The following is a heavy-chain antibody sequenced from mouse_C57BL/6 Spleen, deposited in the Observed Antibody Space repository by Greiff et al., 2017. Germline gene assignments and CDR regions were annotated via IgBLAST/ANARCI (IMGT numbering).Heavy chain of an antibody. Sequence: VKLQQPGAELVRPGSSVKLSCKASGYTFTSYWMDWVKQRPGQGLEWIGNIYPSDSETHYNQKFKDKATLTVDKSSSTAYMQLSSLTSEDSAVYYCARHPPFSYWGQGTLVTVSA. V-gene: IGHV1-61*01. CDR2: IYPSDSET. CDR3: ARHPPFSY. J-gene: IGHJ3*01. CDR1: GYTFTSYW.